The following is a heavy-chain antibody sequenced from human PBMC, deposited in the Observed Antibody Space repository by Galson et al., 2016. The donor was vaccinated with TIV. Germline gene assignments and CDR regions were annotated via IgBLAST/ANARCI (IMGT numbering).Heavy chain of an antibody. CDR2: IRSSSSYK. CDR3: ARDIFPYYGMDV. D-gene: IGHD2-21*01. Sequence: SLRLSCAASGFTFSSYTMTWVRQAPGKGLEWVSSIRSSSSYKSYADSVKGRFTISRDNAKNSLYLQMNSLRAEDTAVYYCARDIFPYYGMDVWGQGITVTVSS. CDR1: GFTFSSYT. J-gene: IGHJ6*02. V-gene: IGHV3-21*01.